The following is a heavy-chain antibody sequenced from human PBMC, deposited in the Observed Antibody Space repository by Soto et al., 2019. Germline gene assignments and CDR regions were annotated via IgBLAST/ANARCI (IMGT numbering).Heavy chain of an antibody. V-gene: IGHV3-48*03. CDR3: ASEGPRGNHDAFDI. CDR2: IDSSGNHI. Sequence: EVQVVESGGGLVQPGGSLRLSCAASGFPFSNYEMNWVRQAPGKGLEWLSYIDSSGNHINYADSVKGRFTISRDNAENSLFLQMNSLRAEDTAFYYCASEGPRGNHDAFDIWGRGTLVTVSS. J-gene: IGHJ3*02. CDR1: GFPFSNYE.